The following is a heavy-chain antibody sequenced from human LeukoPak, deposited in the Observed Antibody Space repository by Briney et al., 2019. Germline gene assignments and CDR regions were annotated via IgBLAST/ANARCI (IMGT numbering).Heavy chain of an antibody. D-gene: IGHD3-9*01. CDR3: AKDVILTGYYIGLDTFDI. CDR2: ISGSGGST. CDR1: GFTFSSYA. J-gene: IGHJ3*02. V-gene: IGHV3-23*01. Sequence: SGGSLRLSCAASGFTFSSYAMSWVRQAPGKGLEWVSAISGSGGSTYYADSVKGRFTISRDNSKNTLYLQMNSLRAEDTAVYYCAKDVILTGYYIGLDTFDIWGQGTMVTVSS.